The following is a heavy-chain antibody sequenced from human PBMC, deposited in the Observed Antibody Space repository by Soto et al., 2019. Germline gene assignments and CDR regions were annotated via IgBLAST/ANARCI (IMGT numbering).Heavy chain of an antibody. CDR3: ARRWG. D-gene: IGHD1-26*01. CDR2: IYSGGTT. V-gene: IGHV3-66*01. Sequence: EVQLVEFGGGLVQPGGSLRLSYAASGFIVSSNYMSWVRQAPGKGPEWVALIYSGGTTHYAESVKGRFTISRDKSKNTLYLQMNSLRAEDTAVYYCARRWGWGHGTMVTVSS. J-gene: IGHJ3*01. CDR1: GFIVSSNY.